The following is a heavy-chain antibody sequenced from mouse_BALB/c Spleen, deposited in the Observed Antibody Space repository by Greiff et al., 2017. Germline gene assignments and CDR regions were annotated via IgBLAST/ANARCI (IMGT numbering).Heavy chain of an antibody. V-gene: IGHV7-3*02. CDR3: ARANWDVFDY. Sequence: EVMLVESGGGLVQPGGSLRLSCATSGFTFTDYYMSWVRQPPGKALEWLGFIRNKANGYTTEYSASVKGRFTISRDNSQSILYLQMNTLRAEDSATYYCARANWDVFDYWGQGTTLTVSS. J-gene: IGHJ2*01. D-gene: IGHD4-1*01. CDR2: IRNKANGYTT. CDR1: GFTFTDYY.